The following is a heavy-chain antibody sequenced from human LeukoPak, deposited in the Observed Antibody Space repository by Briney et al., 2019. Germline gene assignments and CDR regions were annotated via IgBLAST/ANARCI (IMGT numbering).Heavy chain of an antibody. CDR2: ISYDGSNK. Sequence: PGGSLRLSCAASGYTFSGYAMHWVRQAPGKGLEWVAVISYDGSNKYYADSVKGRFTISRDNSKNTLYLQMNSLRAEDTAVYYCARGYCSSTSCYTVDYWGQGTLVTVSS. V-gene: IGHV3-30-3*01. J-gene: IGHJ4*02. CDR1: GYTFSGYA. D-gene: IGHD2-2*02. CDR3: ARGYCSSTSCYTVDY.